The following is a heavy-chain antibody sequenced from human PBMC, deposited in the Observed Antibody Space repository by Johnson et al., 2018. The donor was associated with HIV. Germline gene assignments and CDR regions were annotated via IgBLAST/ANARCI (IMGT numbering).Heavy chain of an antibody. CDR3: ASGDDDGF. J-gene: IGHJ4*03. Sequence: QVQLVESGGGVVQPGRSLRLSCAASGFTLTNYPMHWVRQAPGKGLEWVAVISFDGKNKFYADSVKGRFTISRYNSRNTLYLQMNSLRPEDTAVYYCASGDDDGFWGRGTLVTVSS. CDR1: GFTLTNYP. V-gene: IGHV3-30*04. D-gene: IGHD5-12*01. CDR2: ISFDGKNK.